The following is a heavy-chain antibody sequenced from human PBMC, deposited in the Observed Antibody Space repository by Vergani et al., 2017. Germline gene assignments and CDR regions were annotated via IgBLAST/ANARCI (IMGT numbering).Heavy chain of an antibody. Sequence: QVQLVESGGGVVQPGGSLRLSCAASGFTFSSYGMHWVRQAPGKGLEWVAFVRYDGINKYYADSVKGRFTISRDNSKNTLYRQMNSLRAEDTAVYYCAKDRVQLWIDAFDIWGQGTMVTVSS. CDR2: VRYDGINK. D-gene: IGHD5-18*01. V-gene: IGHV3-30*02. CDR1: GFTFSSYG. J-gene: IGHJ3*02. CDR3: AKDRVQLWIDAFDI.